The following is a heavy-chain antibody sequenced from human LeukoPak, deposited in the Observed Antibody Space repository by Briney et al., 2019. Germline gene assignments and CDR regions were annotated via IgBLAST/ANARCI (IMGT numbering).Heavy chain of an antibody. D-gene: IGHD6-19*01. Sequence: GGSLRLSCAASGFTVSSNYMSWVRQAPGKGLEWVSVIYSGGSTYYADSVKGRFTISRDNSKNTLYLQMNSLRAEDTAVYYCAREPTEYSSGWYEVYFDYRGQGTLVTVSS. CDR2: IYSGGST. V-gene: IGHV3-53*01. CDR1: GFTVSSNY. CDR3: AREPTEYSSGWYEVYFDY. J-gene: IGHJ4*02.